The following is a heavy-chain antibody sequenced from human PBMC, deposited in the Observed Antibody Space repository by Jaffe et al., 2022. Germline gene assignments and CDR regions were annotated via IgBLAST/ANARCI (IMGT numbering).Heavy chain of an antibody. Sequence: QITLKESGPTLVKPTQTLTLTCTFSGFSLSTSGVGVGWIRQPPGKALEWLALIYWNDDKRYSPSLKSRLTITKDTSKNQVVLTMTNMDPVDTATYYCAHSRVFANYDFWSAQGERYYFDYWGQGTLVTVSS. CDR3: AHSRVFANYDFWSAQGERYYFDY. V-gene: IGHV2-5*01. J-gene: IGHJ4*02. CDR1: GFSLSTSGVG. CDR2: IYWNDDK. D-gene: IGHD3-3*01.